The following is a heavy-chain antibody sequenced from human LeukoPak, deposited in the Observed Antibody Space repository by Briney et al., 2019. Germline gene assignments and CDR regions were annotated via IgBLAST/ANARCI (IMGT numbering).Heavy chain of an antibody. CDR3: TKPLHDHDIYDS. D-gene: IGHD1-1*01. V-gene: IGHV3-23*01. CDR1: GFSFHRYV. CDR2: ISVSGDRT. Sequence: RRSLRLSCGASGFSFHRYVMNWVRQAPGKGLEWVSAISVSGDRTYYADSVKGRFTISRDNAKNTLYLQMNSLRVEDTAIYFCTKPLHDHDIYDSWGQGTLVTVSS. J-gene: IGHJ4*02.